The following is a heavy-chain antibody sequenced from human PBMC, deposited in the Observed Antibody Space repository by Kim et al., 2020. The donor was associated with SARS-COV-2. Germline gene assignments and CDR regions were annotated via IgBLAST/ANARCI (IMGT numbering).Heavy chain of an antibody. CDR3: ARGRRVLRYFDWLLYLDD. D-gene: IGHD3-9*01. CDR2: IYHSGST. Sequence: SETLSLTCAVYGGSFSGYYWSWIRQPPGKGLEWIGEIYHSGSTNYNPSLKSRVTISVDTSKNQFSLKLSSVTAADTAVYYCARGRRVLRYFDWLLYLDDWGQGTLVTVSS. CDR1: GGSFSGYY. V-gene: IGHV4-34*01. J-gene: IGHJ4*02.